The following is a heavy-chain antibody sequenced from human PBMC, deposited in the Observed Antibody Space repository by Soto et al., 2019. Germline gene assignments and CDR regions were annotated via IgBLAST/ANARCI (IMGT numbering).Heavy chain of an antibody. J-gene: IGHJ4*02. Sequence: PSETLSLTCTVSGGSISSYYWSWIRQPPGKGLEWIGYIYYSGSTNYNPSLESRVTISVDTSKNQFSLKLTSVTAADTAVYFCTRGGFYYYDSSGYYDYWGQGALVTVSS. CDR3: TRGGFYYYDSSGYYDY. CDR1: GGSISSYY. D-gene: IGHD3-22*01. CDR2: IYYSGST. V-gene: IGHV4-59*12.